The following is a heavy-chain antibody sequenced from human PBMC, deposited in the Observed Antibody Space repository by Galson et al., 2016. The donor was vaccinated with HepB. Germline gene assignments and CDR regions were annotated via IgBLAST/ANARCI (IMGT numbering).Heavy chain of an antibody. CDR1: GFTFSNYA. J-gene: IGHJ4*02. CDR2: ISGSADHT. Sequence: SLRLSCAASGFTFSNYAMSWVRQAPGKGLEWIAAISGSADHTYYADSVEGRFTISRDNSRSTLYLQMSSLRADDTAVYYCARMTLPGICCYFYYGGQGTLVTVSS. D-gene: IGHD2-8*01. V-gene: IGHV3-23*01. CDR3: ARMTLPGICCYFYY.